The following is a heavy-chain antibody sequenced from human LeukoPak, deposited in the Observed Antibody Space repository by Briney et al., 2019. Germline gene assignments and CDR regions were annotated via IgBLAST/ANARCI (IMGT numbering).Heavy chain of an antibody. CDR2: INQDGSEK. Sequence: TGGSLRLSCAASGFTFSSYAMSWVRQAPGKRLEWVANINQDGSEKYYVDSVKGRFIISRDNARNSLFLQMNILTAEDTAIYYCVREGAYSTSSPAGYWGQGTLVSVSS. V-gene: IGHV3-7*01. D-gene: IGHD6-6*01. J-gene: IGHJ4*02. CDR3: VREGAYSTSSPAGY. CDR1: GFTFSSYA.